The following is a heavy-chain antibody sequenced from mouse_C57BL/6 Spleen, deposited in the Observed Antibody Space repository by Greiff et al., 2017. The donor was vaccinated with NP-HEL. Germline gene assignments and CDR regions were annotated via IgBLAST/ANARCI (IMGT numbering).Heavy chain of an antibody. D-gene: IGHD1-2*01. J-gene: IGHJ4*01. CDR2: INPSSGYT. CDR1: GYTFTSYT. CDR3: ARSAGHYAMDY. Sequence: VQLVESGAELARPGASVKMSCKASGYTFTSYTMHWVKQRPGQGLEWIGYINPSSGYTKYNQKFKDKATLTADKSSSTAYMQLSSLTSEDSAVYYCARSAGHYAMDYWGQGTSVTVSS. V-gene: IGHV1-4*01.